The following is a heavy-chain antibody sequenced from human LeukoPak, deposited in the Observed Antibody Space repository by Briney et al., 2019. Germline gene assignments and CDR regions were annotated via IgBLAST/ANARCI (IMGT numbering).Heavy chain of an antibody. CDR3: AKDFIRAMVRGVMYY. CDR1: GFTFSSYA. Sequence: GGSLRLSCAASGFTFSSYAMSWVRQAPGKGLEWVSAISGSGGSTYYADSVKGRFTISRDNSKNTLYLQMNSLRAEDTAVYYCAKDFIRAMVRGVMYYWGQGTLVTVSS. V-gene: IGHV3-23*01. CDR2: ISGSGGST. J-gene: IGHJ4*02. D-gene: IGHD3-10*01.